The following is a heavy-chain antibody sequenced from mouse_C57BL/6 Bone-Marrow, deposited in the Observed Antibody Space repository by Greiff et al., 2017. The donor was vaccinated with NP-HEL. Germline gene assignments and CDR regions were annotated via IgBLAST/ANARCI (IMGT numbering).Heavy chain of an antibody. CDR1: GYTFTSYW. J-gene: IGHJ2*01. D-gene: IGHD1-1*01. CDR2: IDPSDSYT. CDR3: ARRFSFTTVVAKDYFDY. Sequence: QVQLQQPGAELVMPGASVKLSCKASGYTFTSYWMHWVKQRPGQGLEWIGEIDPSDSYTNYNQKFKGKSTLTVDKSSSTAYMQLSSLTSEDSAVYYCARRFSFTTVVAKDYFDYWGQGTTLTVSS. V-gene: IGHV1-69*01.